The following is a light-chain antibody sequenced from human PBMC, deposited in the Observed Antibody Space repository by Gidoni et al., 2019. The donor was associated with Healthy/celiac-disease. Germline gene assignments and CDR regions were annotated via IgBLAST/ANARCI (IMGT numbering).Light chain of an antibody. V-gene: IGLV3-1*01. CDR2: QDS. CDR3: QAWDSSTEV. Sequence: SYELTQPPSVSESPGQTASITCSGDKLGDKYACWYQQKPGQSPVLVLYQDSKRPSGIPERFSGSNSGNTATLTISGTQAMDEADYYCQAWDSSTEVFGGGTKLTVL. J-gene: IGLJ2*01. CDR1: KLGDKY.